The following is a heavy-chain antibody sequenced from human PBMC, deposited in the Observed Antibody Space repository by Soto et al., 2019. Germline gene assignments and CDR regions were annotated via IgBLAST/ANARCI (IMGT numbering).Heavy chain of an antibody. CDR3: ARKVSGSTGRPDLWYFDL. D-gene: IGHD3-10*01. J-gene: IGHJ2*01. Sequence: EVQLLDSGGGLVQPGGSLRLSCAASGFTFSDYALTWVRQAAGKGLEWVSAISGGGDATFYADSVKGRFTISRDNSKNTLYLQMNTLRAEDTAVYYCARKVSGSTGRPDLWYFDLWGRGTLVTVSS. CDR1: GFTFSDYA. CDR2: ISGGGDAT. V-gene: IGHV3-23*01.